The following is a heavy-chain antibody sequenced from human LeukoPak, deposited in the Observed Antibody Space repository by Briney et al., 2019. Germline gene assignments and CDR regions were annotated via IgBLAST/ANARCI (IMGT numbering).Heavy chain of an antibody. CDR1: GFTFSSYS. CDR2: ISSSSSTI. D-gene: IGHD3-3*01. J-gene: IGHJ4*02. V-gene: IGHV3-48*01. Sequence: GGSLRLSCAASGFTFSSYSMNWVRQAPGKGLEWVSYISSSSSTIYYADSVKGRFTISRDNAKNSLYLQMNSLRAEDTAVYYCARTYYDFWSGPFDYWGQGTLVTVSS. CDR3: ARTYYDFWSGPFDY.